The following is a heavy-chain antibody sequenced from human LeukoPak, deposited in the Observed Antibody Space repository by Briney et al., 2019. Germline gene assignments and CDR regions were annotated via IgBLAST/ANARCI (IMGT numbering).Heavy chain of an antibody. J-gene: IGHJ6*03. CDR1: GFTFSRCW. Sequence: PGGSLRLSCAASGFTFSRCWMSWVRQAPGKGLEWVANIKQDGSEKYYVDSVKGRFTISRDNAKNSLYLQMNSLRAEDTAVYYCARDNDDYYYYYMDVWGKGTTVTISS. CDR3: ARDNDDYYYYYMDV. CDR2: IKQDGSEK. D-gene: IGHD2-8*01. V-gene: IGHV3-7*01.